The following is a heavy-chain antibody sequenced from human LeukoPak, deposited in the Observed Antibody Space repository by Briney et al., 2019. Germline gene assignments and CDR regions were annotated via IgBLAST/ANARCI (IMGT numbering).Heavy chain of an antibody. D-gene: IGHD2/OR15-2a*01. V-gene: IGHV3-30*18. CDR3: AKESTTYYYYGMHV. CDR2: ISYDGTNK. Sequence: PGRSLRLSCAASGFTFSNYAMHWVRQAPGKGLEWVAVISYDGTNKYYPDSVKGRFTISRDNPYNTLYLQMDSLTAEDTAVYYCAKESTTYYYYGMHVWGQGTTVTVSS. CDR1: GFTFSNYA. J-gene: IGHJ6*02.